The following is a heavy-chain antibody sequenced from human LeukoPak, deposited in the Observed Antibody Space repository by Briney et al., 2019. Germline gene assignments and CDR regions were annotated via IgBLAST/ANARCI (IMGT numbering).Heavy chain of an antibody. J-gene: IGHJ5*02. CDR3: ARAQLRLRNWFDP. Sequence: SQTLSLTCTVSGGSISSGRYYWNWIRQPAGKGLEWIGRIYTSGSTNYNPSLKSRITISVDTSKNQFSLKLSSVTAADTAVYYCARAQLRLRNWFDPWGQGTLVTVSS. D-gene: IGHD5-18*01. V-gene: IGHV4-61*02. CDR1: GGSISSGRYY. CDR2: IYTSGST.